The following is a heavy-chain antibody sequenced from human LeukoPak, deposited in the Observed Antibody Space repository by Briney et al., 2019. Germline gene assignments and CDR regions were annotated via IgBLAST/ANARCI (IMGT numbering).Heavy chain of an antibody. D-gene: IGHD3-10*01. V-gene: IGHV3-66*01. CDR2: ISSGGTT. J-gene: IGHJ6*02. CDR1: GFTVSSNY. Sequence: GGSLRLSCAASGFTVSSNYMNWVRQAPGKGLEWVSLISSGGTTYYTDSVKGRFTISRDNSKSTLYLQMNSLRAEDTAVCYCARDPSPVYYASGSSKYYYYGMDVWGPGTTVTVSS. CDR3: ARDPSPVYYASGSSKYYYYGMDV.